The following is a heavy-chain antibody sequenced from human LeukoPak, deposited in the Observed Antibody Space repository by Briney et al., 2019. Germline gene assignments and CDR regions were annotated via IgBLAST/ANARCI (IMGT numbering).Heavy chain of an antibody. CDR2: IYTSGST. V-gene: IGHV4-61*02. J-gene: IGHJ4*02. CDR3: ARVGGPITMVRGVIIKSEYYFDY. D-gene: IGHD3-10*01. Sequence: SETLSLTCTVSGGSISSGSYYWSWIRQPAGKGLEWIGRIYTSGSTNYNPSLKSRVTISVDTSKNQLSLKLSSVTAADTAVYYCARVGGPITMVRGVIIKSEYYFDYWGQGTLVTVSS. CDR1: GGSISSGSYY.